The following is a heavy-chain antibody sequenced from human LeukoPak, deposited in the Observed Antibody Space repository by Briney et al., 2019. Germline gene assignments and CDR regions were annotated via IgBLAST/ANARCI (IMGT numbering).Heavy chain of an antibody. D-gene: IGHD3-10*01. CDR3: ARVRMVRGVIPFDY. CDR2: IIPILGIA. J-gene: IGHJ4*02. V-gene: IGHV1-69*04. CDR1: GYTFTSYY. Sequence: ASVKVSCKASGYTFTSYYMHWVRQAPGQGLEWMGRIIPILGIANYAQKFQGRVTITADKSTSTAYMELSSLRSEDTAVYYCARVRMVRGVIPFDYWGQGTLVTVSS.